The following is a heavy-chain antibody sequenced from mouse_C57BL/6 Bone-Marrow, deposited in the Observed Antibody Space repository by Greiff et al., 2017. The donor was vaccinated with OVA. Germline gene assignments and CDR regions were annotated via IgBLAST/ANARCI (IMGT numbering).Heavy chain of an antibody. D-gene: IGHD1-1*01. J-gene: IGHJ4*01. CDR1: GYTFTGYW. CDR2: IDPNSGGT. Sequence: VKLQESGAELMKPGASVKLSCKATGYTFTGYWIEWVKQRPGHGLEWIGRIDPNSGGTKYNEKFKSKATLTVDKPSSTAYMQLSSLTSEDSAVYYCATITTVVATKAGTDAMDYWGQGTSVTVSS. CDR3: ATITTVVATKAGTDAMDY. V-gene: IGHV1-72*01.